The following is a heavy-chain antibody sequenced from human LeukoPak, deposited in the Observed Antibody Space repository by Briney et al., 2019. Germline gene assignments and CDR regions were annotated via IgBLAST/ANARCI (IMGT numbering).Heavy chain of an antibody. CDR3: AKDLRVINYYDSG. Sequence: GGSLRLSCAASGFTFSSYGMHWVRQAPGKGLEWVAFIRYDGSNKYYADSVKGRFTISRDNSKNTLYLQMNSLRAEDTAVYYCAKDLRVINYYDSGWGQGTLVTVSS. V-gene: IGHV3-30*02. CDR1: GFTFSSYG. J-gene: IGHJ4*02. D-gene: IGHD3-22*01. CDR2: IRYDGSNK.